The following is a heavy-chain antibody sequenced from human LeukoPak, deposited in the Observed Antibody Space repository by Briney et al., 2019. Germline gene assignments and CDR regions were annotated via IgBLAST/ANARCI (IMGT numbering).Heavy chain of an antibody. D-gene: IGHD3-10*01. Sequence: GGSLRLSCAASGFTFSDTWMHWVRQTPGEGLVWVSRIRSDGSDTRYAESVKGRFTISRDNAKNTLYLQMNSLRAEDTAVYYCAKDAGGLLWFGELSGWGQGTLVTVSS. CDR1: GFTFSDTW. CDR2: IRSDGSDT. V-gene: IGHV3-74*01. CDR3: AKDAGGLLWFGELSG. J-gene: IGHJ4*02.